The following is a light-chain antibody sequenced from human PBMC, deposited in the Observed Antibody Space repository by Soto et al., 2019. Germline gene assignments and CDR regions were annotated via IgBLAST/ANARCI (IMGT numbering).Light chain of an antibody. V-gene: IGKV3-11*01. Sequence: EIVLTQSPATLSLSPGGRATLSCRASQSVSSYLAWYQQKPGQAPRLLIYDASNRATGIPARFSGSGSGTDFTLTVSRLEPEDFAVYFCQQYGSYPLTFGGGTKVEIK. CDR1: QSVSSY. CDR3: QQYGSYPLT. J-gene: IGKJ4*01. CDR2: DAS.